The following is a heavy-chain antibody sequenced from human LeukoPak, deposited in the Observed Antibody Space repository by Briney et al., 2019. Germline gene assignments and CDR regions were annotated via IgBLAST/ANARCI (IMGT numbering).Heavy chain of an antibody. D-gene: IGHD5-18*01. CDR1: GFTFSSYE. J-gene: IGHJ6*02. V-gene: IGHV3-48*03. Sequence: GGSLRLSCAASGFTFSSYEMNWVRQAPGKGLEWVSYISSSGSTIYYADSVKGRFTISRDNAKSSLYLQMNSLRAEDTAVYYCASSIQLWSYGMDVWGQGTTVTVSS. CDR2: ISSSGSTI. CDR3: ASSIQLWSYGMDV.